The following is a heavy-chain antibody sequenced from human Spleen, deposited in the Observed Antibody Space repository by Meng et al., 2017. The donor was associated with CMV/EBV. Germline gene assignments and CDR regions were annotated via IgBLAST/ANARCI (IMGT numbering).Heavy chain of an antibody. J-gene: IGHJ4*02. CDR2: IYYSGST. D-gene: IGHD3-16*02. Sequence: QLQLQESGPGLVKASESLSLTCTVSGGSISSTSCYWGWVRQPPGKGLEWIGTIYYSGSTYYNPSLKSRVSISVDTSNNQFSLRLSSVTAADTAVYYCARDVYDYVWGTYRRFDSWGQGTLVTVSS. V-gene: IGHV4-39*07. CDR1: GGSISSTSCY. CDR3: ARDVYDYVWGTYRRFDS.